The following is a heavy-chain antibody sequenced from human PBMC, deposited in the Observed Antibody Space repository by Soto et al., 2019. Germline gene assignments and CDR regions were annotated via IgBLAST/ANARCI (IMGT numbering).Heavy chain of an antibody. CDR1: GFTPGTYG. CDR2: ITGSGVTT. J-gene: IGHJ4*02. V-gene: IGHV3-23*01. CDR3: AKEYSGSSSH. D-gene: IGHD1-26*01. Sequence: LRLSCAASGFTPGTYGMIWVRQAPGKGLEWVSSITGSGVTTYYADSVKGRFTVSRDNSKNTVYLQMNSLRAEDTAIYYCAKEYSGSSSHWGQGTLVTVSS.